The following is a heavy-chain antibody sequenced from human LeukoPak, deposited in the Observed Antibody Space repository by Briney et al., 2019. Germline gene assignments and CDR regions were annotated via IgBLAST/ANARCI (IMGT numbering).Heavy chain of an antibody. V-gene: IGHV1-2*02. CDR2: IDPYSGGT. D-gene: IGHD3-22*01. CDR1: EYTFNGYY. CDR3: ARDSDAELGPAWDDTSGDEY. J-gene: IGHJ4*02. Sequence: ASVKVSCKASEYTFNGYYIYWVRQAPGQGLEWMGWIDPYSGGTKSAQKFEGRVTLTRDTSISTAYMELHTLRSDDTAVYYCARDSDAELGPAWDDTSGDEYWGQGTLVTVSP.